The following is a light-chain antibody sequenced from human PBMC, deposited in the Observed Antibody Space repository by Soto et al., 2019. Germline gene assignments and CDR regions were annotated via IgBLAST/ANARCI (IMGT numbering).Light chain of an antibody. CDR3: CSYAGSNTQV. CDR1: SSDVGAYNY. J-gene: IGLJ2*01. Sequence: QSALTQPRSVSGSPGQSVIISCTGTSSDVGAYNYVSWFQQHPGKVPKVMIYDVSRRPSGVPDRFSGSKSGNTASLTISGLQAEDEADYYCCSYAGSNTQVFGGGTKVTVL. CDR2: DVS. V-gene: IGLV2-11*01.